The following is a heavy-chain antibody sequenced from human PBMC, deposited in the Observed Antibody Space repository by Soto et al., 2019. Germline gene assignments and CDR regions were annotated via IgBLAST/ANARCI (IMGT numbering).Heavy chain of an antibody. CDR1: GFTFSGSA. V-gene: IGHV3-73*01. D-gene: IGHD6-19*01. J-gene: IGHJ4*02. CDR3: TRLNPVAGIN. Sequence: GGSLRLSGAGSGFTFSGSAMHWVRQASGKGLEWVGRIRSKANSYATAYAASVKGRFTISRDDSKNTAYLQMNSLKTEDTAVYYCTRLNPVAGINWGQGTLVTVSS. CDR2: IRSKANSYAT.